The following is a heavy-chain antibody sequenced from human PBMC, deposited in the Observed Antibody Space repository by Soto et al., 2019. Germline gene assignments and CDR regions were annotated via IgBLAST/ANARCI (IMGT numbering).Heavy chain of an antibody. V-gene: IGHV5-10-1*01. D-gene: IGHD6-13*01. Sequence: GESLKISCKGSGYSFTSYWISWVRQMPGKGLEWMGRIDPSDSYTNYSPSFQGHVTISADKSISTAYLQWSSLKASDTAMYYCARSVKYSSSWYWFDPWGQGTLVTVSS. CDR2: IDPSDSYT. J-gene: IGHJ5*02. CDR1: GYSFTSYW. CDR3: ARSVKYSSSWYWFDP.